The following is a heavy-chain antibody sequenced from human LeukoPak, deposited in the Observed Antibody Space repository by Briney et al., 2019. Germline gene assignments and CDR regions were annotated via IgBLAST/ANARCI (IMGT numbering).Heavy chain of an antibody. CDR3: ARDSLERLDY. D-gene: IGHD1-1*01. Sequence: SETLSLTCIVSGGSISSSSYYWGWIRQPPGKGLEWIGSMFHSGNTYYNPSLKSRVTISVDTSKNQFSLKLSSVTAADTAVYYCARDSLERLDYWGQGTLVTVSS. J-gene: IGHJ4*02. CDR2: MFHSGNT. CDR1: GGSISSSSYY. V-gene: IGHV4-39*07.